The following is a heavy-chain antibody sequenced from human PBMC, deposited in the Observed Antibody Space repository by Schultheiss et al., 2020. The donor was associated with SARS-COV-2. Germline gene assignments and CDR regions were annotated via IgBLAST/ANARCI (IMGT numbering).Heavy chain of an antibody. CDR1: GYTFTGNF. CDR3: AREAGLDYYYGMDV. Sequence: GESLKISCKTSGYTFTGNFLHWVRQAPGQGLEWMGWISAYNGNTNYAQKLQGRVTMTTDTSTSTAYMELRSLRSDDTAVYYCAREAGLDYYYGMDVWGQGTTVTVSS. J-gene: IGHJ6*02. V-gene: IGHV1-18*04. CDR2: ISAYNGNT. D-gene: IGHD3-16*01.